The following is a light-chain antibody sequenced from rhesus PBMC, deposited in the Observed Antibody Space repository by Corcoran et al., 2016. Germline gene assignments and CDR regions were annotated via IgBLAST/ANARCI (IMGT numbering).Light chain of an antibody. CDR2: YAS. J-gene: IGKJ1*01. V-gene: IGKV1-37*01. CDR1: QGISSY. Sequence: DIQMTQSPSSLSASVGDRVTITCRASQGISSYLAWYQQKPGKAPKPLIYYASNLESWVPSRLSGSGSGTEFTLTNSSLQPEDFATYYCQQYNSDPWTFGQGTKVEIK. CDR3: QQYNSDPWT.